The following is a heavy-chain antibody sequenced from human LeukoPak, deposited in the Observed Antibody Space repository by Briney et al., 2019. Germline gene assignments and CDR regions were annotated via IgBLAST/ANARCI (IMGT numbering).Heavy chain of an antibody. CDR2: LYSGCST. Sequence: PGGSLRLSCAASGFTVSSNYMSWVRQAPGKGLQWVSILYSGCSTYYADSVKGRFTISRDNSKNTLSLQMNSLRAGDTAVYYCARDSWSDGYGNAFDIWGQGTMVAVSS. D-gene: IGHD5-18*01. V-gene: IGHV3-53*01. CDR3: ARDSWSDGYGNAFDI. CDR1: GFTVSSNY. J-gene: IGHJ3*02.